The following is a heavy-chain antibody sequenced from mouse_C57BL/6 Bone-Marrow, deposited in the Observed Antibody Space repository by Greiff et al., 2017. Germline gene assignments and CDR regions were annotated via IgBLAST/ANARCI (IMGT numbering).Heavy chain of an antibody. CDR3: AKGDLLWLRRRVYYAMDY. CDR2: IDPSDSYT. J-gene: IGHJ4*01. D-gene: IGHD2-2*01. V-gene: IGHV1-59*01. CDR1: GYTFTSYW. Sequence: VQLQQPGAELVRPGTSVKLSCKASGYTFTSYWMHWVKQRPGQGLEWIGVIDPSDSYTNYNQKFKGKATLTVDTSSSTAYMQLSSLTSEDSAVYYCAKGDLLWLRRRVYYAMDYWGQGTSVTVSS.